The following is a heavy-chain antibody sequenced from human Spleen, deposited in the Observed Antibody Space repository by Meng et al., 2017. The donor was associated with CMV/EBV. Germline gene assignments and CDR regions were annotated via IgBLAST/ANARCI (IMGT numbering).Heavy chain of an antibody. V-gene: IGHV1-46*01. CDR2: INPSGGST. J-gene: IGHJ6*02. D-gene: IGHD2-2*02. CDR3: AKDVGALTSCYTCYYYGMDV. CDR1: GYTFTSYY. Sequence: ASVKVSCKASGYTFTSYYMHWVRQAPGQGLEWMGIINPSGGSTSYAQKFQGRVTMTRDTSTSTVYMELSSLRSDDTAVYYCAKDVGALTSCYTCYYYGMDVWGQETTVTVSS.